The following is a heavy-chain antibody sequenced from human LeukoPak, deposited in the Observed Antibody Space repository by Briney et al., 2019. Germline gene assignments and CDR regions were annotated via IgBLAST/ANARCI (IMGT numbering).Heavy chain of an antibody. D-gene: IGHD6-19*01. V-gene: IGHV3-23*01. Sequence: GGSLRLSCAASGFTLSSYAMSWVRQAPGKGLEWVSATSSSDAGTYYAESVRGRFTISRDNSKNTLFLQMSSLRPEDTAIYFCAREGATSGWSGSSYFFDYWGQGALVTVSS. CDR3: AREGATSGWSGSSYFFDY. J-gene: IGHJ4*02. CDR1: GFTLSSYA. CDR2: TSSSDAGT.